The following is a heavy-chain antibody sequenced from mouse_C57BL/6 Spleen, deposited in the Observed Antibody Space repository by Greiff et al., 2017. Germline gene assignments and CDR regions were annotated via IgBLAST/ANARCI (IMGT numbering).Heavy chain of an antibody. CDR1: GYAFSSSW. V-gene: IGHV1-82*01. D-gene: IGHD1-1*01. CDR2: IYPGDGDT. Sequence: VQLVESGPELVKPGASVKISCKASGYAFSSSWMNWVKQRPGKGLEWIGRIYPGDGDTNYNGKFKGKATLTADKSSSTAYMKLSSLTSEDSAFYFCARFGTTVQKYYFDYWGQGTTLTVSS. CDR3: ARFGTTVQKYYFDY. J-gene: IGHJ2*01.